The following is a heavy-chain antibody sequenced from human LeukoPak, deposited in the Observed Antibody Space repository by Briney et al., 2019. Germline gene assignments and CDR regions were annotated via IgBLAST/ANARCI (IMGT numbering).Heavy chain of an antibody. V-gene: IGHV4-34*01. Sequence: SETLSLTCAVYGGSFSGYYWSWIRQPPGKGLEWIGEINHSGSTNYNPSLKSRVTISVDTSKNQCSLKLSSVTAADTAVYYCARGLGIAAAGRWFDPWGQGTLVTVSS. CDR3: ARGLGIAAAGRWFDP. J-gene: IGHJ5*02. CDR1: GGSFSGYY. CDR2: INHSGST. D-gene: IGHD6-13*01.